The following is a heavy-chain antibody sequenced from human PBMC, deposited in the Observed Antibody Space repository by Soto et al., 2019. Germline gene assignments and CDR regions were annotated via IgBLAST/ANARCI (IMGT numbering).Heavy chain of an antibody. CDR2: IKTDGSFT. J-gene: IGHJ4*02. V-gene: IGHV3-74*01. CDR1: GFTFSKHL. CDR3: VRDKNWALDY. D-gene: IGHD7-27*01. Sequence: PGGAMRLSCAASGFTFSKHLMHWVRQSPGKGLVWVSHIKTDGSFTRDADSLKGRFTISRDNARNTLYLQMNGLRAEDTAIYYCVRDKNWALDYWGQGILVTGSA.